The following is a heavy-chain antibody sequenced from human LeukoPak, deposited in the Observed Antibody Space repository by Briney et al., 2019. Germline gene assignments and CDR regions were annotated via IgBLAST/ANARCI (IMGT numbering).Heavy chain of an antibody. Sequence: GGSLRLSCAASGFTFSSYAMSWVRQAPGKGLEWVSAISGSGGSTYYADSVKGRFTISRDNAKNSLYLQMNSLRAEDTALYYCARSQQLVIPPYDYWGQGTLVTVSS. V-gene: IGHV3-23*01. J-gene: IGHJ4*02. D-gene: IGHD6-13*01. CDR1: GFTFSSYA. CDR3: ARSQQLVIPPYDY. CDR2: ISGSGGST.